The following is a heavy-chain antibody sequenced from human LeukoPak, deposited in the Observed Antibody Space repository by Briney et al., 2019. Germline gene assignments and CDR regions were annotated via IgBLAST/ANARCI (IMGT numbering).Heavy chain of an antibody. J-gene: IGHJ4*02. CDR1: GFTFSSYA. CDR3: ASPYSSSWYRVPRFDY. Sequence: GGSLRLSCAASGFTFSSYAMSWVRQAPGKGLEWVSAIRGSGDRTHYADSVKGRFTISRDNSKNTLYLQMNSLRAEDTAVYYCASPYSSSWYRVPRFDYWGQGTLVTVSS. D-gene: IGHD6-13*01. V-gene: IGHV3-23*01. CDR2: IRGSGDRT.